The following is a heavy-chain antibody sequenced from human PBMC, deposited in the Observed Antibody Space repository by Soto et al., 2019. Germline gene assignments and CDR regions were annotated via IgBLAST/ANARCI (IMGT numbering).Heavy chain of an antibody. CDR1: GFTFDDYG. J-gene: IGHJ4*02. V-gene: IGHV3-20*04. CDR3: ARDREGYGAEREYFDY. CDR2: INWNGGST. D-gene: IGHD4-17*01. Sequence: GESLKISCAASGFTFDDYGMSWVRQAPGKGLEWVSGINWNGGSTGYADSVKGRFTISRDNAKNSLYLQMNSLRAEDTALYYCARDREGYGAEREYFDYWGQGTLVTVSS.